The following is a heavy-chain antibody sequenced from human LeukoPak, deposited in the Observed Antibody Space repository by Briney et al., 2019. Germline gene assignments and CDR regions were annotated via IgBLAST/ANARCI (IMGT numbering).Heavy chain of an antibody. Sequence: SETLSLTGTVSGGSISSSSYCWGWIRQPPGKGLGWIGSIYYSGSTYYNPSLKSRVTISVDTSKNQFSLKLSSVTAADTAVYYCARDGRGKTGHWFDPWGQGTLVTVSS. CDR2: IYYSGST. V-gene: IGHV4-39*07. D-gene: IGHD3/OR15-3a*01. CDR3: ARDGRGKTGHWFDP. CDR1: GGSISSSSYC. J-gene: IGHJ5*02.